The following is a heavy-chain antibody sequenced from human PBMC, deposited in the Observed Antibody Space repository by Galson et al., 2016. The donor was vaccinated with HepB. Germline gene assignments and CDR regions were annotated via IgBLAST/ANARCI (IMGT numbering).Heavy chain of an antibody. CDR3: ARQKAVRRGSTFDN. D-gene: IGHD2-2*01. J-gene: IGHJ3*02. CDR1: HESVRSYY. CDR2: IYSIGGT. V-gene: IGHV4-59*08. Sequence: SETLSLTCSVFHESVRSYYLYWIRQPPGKGLEWIGYIYSIGGTNYNPSLKSRVTISQDRSKKQISLKLTSVTAADTAVYYCARQKAVRRGSTFDNWGPGTKVSVSS.